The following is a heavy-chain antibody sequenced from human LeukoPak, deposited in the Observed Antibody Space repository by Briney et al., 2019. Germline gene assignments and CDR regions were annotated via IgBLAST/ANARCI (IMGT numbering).Heavy chain of an antibody. CDR2: ISGSGGST. CDR3: AKAPTWLFAPFDY. J-gene: IGHJ4*02. CDR1: GFTFSSYG. V-gene: IGHV3-23*01. Sequence: GGSLRLSCAASGFTFSSYGMSWVRQAPGKGLEWVSAISGSGGSTYYADSVKGRFTISRDNSKNTLYLQMNSLRAEDTAVYYCAKAPTWLFAPFDYWGQGTLVTVSS. D-gene: IGHD3-22*01.